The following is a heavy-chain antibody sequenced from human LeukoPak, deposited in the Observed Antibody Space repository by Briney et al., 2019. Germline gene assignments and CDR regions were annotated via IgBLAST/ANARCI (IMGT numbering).Heavy chain of an antibody. D-gene: IGHD3-10*01. V-gene: IGHV4-34*01. Sequence: SSETLSLTCAVYGGSFSGYYWSWIRQPPGKGLEWIGEINHSGSTNYNPSLKSRVTISVDTSKNQFSLKLSSVTAADTAVYYCARRTMVRGVMVDYWGQGTLVTVSS. CDR2: INHSGST. CDR1: GGSFSGYY. CDR3: ARRTMVRGVMVDY. J-gene: IGHJ4*02.